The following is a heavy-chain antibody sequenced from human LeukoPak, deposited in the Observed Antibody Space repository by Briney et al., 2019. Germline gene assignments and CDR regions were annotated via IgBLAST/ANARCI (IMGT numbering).Heavy chain of an antibody. J-gene: IGHJ4*02. Sequence: PSETLSLTCTVSGGSISSYYWSWVRQPPGKGLEWIGYIYYSGSTNYNPSLKSRGTISVDTSKNQFSLKLSSVTAADTAVYYCARAYSSGWLTDYWGQGTLVTVSS. CDR1: GGSISSYY. CDR3: ARAYSSGWLTDY. D-gene: IGHD6-19*01. CDR2: IYYSGST. V-gene: IGHV4-59*01.